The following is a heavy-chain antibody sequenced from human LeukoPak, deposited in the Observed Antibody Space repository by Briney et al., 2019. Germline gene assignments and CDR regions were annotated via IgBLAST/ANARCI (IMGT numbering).Heavy chain of an antibody. J-gene: IGHJ3*02. D-gene: IGHD3-22*01. CDR2: IIPIFGTA. CDR3: ARDWDYYDSSGHDAFDI. Sequence: GASVKVSCKASGGTFSSYAISWVRQAPGQGLEWMGGIIPIFGTANYAQKFQGRVTITADESTSTAYMELNSLRSEDTAVYYCARDWDYYDSSGHDAFDIWGQGTMVTVSS. CDR1: GGTFSSYA. V-gene: IGHV1-69*01.